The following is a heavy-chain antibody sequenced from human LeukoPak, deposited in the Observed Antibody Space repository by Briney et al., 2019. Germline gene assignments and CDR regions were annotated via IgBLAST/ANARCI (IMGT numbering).Heavy chain of an antibody. J-gene: IGHJ2*01. CDR1: GFTFSDYY. V-gene: IGHV4-59*08. CDR3: ARHVSGGSYFDWYFDL. D-gene: IGHD1-26*01. CDR2: IYYSGST. Sequence: GSLRLSCAASGFTFSDYYMSWIRQPPGKGLEWIGYIYYSGSTNYNPSLKSRVTISVDTSKNQFSLKLSSVTAADTAVYYCARHVSGGSYFDWYFDLWGRGTLVTVSS.